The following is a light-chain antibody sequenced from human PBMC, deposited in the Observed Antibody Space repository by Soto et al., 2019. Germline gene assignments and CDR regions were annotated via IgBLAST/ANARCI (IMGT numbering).Light chain of an antibody. CDR2: GAS. V-gene: IGKV1-9*01. J-gene: IGKJ5*01. Sequence: IQLTQSPSSLSASVGDRVTITCRASQGISSYLAWYQQKPGKAPKLLIYGASTLEGGVPFRFSGSGSGTDFTLIISSVQPEDFATYYCQQLNTYPITFGQGTRLE. CDR3: QQLNTYPIT. CDR1: QGISSY.